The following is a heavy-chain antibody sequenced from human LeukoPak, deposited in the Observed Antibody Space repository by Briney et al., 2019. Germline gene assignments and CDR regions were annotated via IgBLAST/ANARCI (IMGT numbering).Heavy chain of an antibody. CDR3: ARGGGVIVFDY. CDR1: GFTFSSYG. D-gene: IGHD3-16*02. V-gene: IGHV3-30*02. CDR2: IRYDGSKT. Sequence: GRSLRLSCAASGFTFSSYGMHWARQAPGKGLEWVAFIRYDGSKTHYADSVKGRFTISRDNSKNMVYLQMNSLRSEDTAVYYCARGGGVIVFDYWGQGTLVTVSS. J-gene: IGHJ4*02.